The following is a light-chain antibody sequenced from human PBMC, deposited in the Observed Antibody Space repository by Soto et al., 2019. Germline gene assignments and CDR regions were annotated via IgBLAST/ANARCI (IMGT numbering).Light chain of an antibody. CDR2: EVN. J-gene: IGLJ3*02. Sequence: QSVLTQPPSVTGAPGQRVTISCTATGSDVGDSSHVSWYQLHPGKAPKLMIYEVNNRPSGVPDRFSGSKSGSTASLTISGLQAEDEAEYYCCLSPGSLTWLFGGGTKLTVL. CDR1: GSDVGDSSH. CDR3: CLSPGSLTWL. V-gene: IGLV2-11*01.